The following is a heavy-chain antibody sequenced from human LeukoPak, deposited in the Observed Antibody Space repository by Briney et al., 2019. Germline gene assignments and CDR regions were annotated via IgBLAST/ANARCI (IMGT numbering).Heavy chain of an antibody. CDR2: IYHSGST. D-gene: IGHD2-2*01. CDR1: GYSISSGYY. CDR3: ARDLTSKCSTSCYQGYYYMDV. V-gene: IGHV4-38-2*02. Sequence: SETLSLTCTVSGYSISSGYYWGWIRQPPGKGLEWIGSIYHSGSTYYNPSLKSRVTISVDTSKNQFSLKLSSVTAADTAVYYCARDLTSKCSTSCYQGYYYMDVWGKGTTVTVSS. J-gene: IGHJ6*03.